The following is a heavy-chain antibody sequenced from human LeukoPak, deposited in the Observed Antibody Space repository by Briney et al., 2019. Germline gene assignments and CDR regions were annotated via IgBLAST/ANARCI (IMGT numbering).Heavy chain of an antibody. CDR1: GGSFSGYY. V-gene: IGHV4-34*01. J-gene: IGHJ5*02. Sequence: WETLSLTCAVYGGSFSGYYWSWIRQPPGKGLEWIGEINHSGSTNYNPSLKSRVTISVDTSKNQFSLKLSSVTAADTAVYYCARGSSGGSYYRARQAGVWFDPWGQGTLVTVSS. D-gene: IGHD1-26*01. CDR2: INHSGST. CDR3: ARGSSGGSYYRARQAGVWFDP.